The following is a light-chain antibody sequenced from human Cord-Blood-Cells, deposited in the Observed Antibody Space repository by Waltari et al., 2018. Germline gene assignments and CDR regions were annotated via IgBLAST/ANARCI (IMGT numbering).Light chain of an antibody. CDR3: PQSYSTPLYS. CDR2: AAS. J-gene: IGKJ2*01. Sequence: DIQMTQSPSSLSASVGDRVTITCRASQSSSSYLNWDQQKPGKAPKLLIYAASSLQSGVPGRFSGSGSGADFTLASSSLEPENFANYYCPQSYSTPLYSFGQGTKLESK. CDR1: QSSSSY. V-gene: IGKV1-39*01.